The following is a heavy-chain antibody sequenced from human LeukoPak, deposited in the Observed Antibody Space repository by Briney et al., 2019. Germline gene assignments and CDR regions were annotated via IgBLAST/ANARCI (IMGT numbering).Heavy chain of an antibody. D-gene: IGHD6-13*01. CDR2: IYYSSTT. J-gene: IGHJ4*02. CDR3: ARLYSSSWYFDY. V-gene: IGHV4-30-4*01. Sequence: PSQTLSLTCTVSGGSISSGDYYWSWIRQPPGKGLEWLGYIYYSSTTYYNPSLKSRLTISVDTSKNQFSLKVTSVTAADTAVYYCARLYSSSWYFDYWGQGSLVTVSS. CDR1: GGSISSGDYY.